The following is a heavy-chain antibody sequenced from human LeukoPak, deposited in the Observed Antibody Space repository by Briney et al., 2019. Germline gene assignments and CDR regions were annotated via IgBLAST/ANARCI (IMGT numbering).Heavy chain of an antibody. Sequence: ASVKVSCKASGYTFTTYGINWLRQAPGQGLAWMGWTSTYNSNTHYAQKLQGRVTMTTDASTSTAYMELRSLRSGDTAVYYCANWGCSGGSCYPFDYWGQGTLVTVSS. V-gene: IGHV1-18*01. D-gene: IGHD2-15*01. CDR1: GYTFTTYG. J-gene: IGHJ4*02. CDR3: ANWGCSGGSCYPFDY. CDR2: TSTYNSNT.